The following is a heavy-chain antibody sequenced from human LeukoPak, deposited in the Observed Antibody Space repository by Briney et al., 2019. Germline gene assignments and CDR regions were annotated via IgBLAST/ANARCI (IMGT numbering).Heavy chain of an antibody. Sequence: SETLSLTCTVSGGSISGYYWNWIRQPPGKGLEWIGYTYYGGSTNYDPSLKSRVSISVDTSKNQFSLKLSSVTAADTAVYYCARRGRSIAARPGYFQHWGQGTLVTVSS. CDR3: ARRGRSIAARPGYFQH. CDR1: GGSISGYY. J-gene: IGHJ1*01. D-gene: IGHD6-6*01. CDR2: TYYGGST. V-gene: IGHV4-59*12.